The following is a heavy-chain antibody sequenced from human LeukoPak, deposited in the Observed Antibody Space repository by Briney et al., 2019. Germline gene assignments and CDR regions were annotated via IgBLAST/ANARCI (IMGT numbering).Heavy chain of an antibody. V-gene: IGHV1-69*05. CDR3: ARDGHRRYYYDSSGREDAFDI. CDR2: IIPIFGTA. J-gene: IGHJ3*02. Sequence: SVKVSCKASGGTFSSYAISWVRQAPGQGLEWMGGIIPIFGTANYAQKLQGRVTMTTDTSTSTVYMEVRSLRSDDTAVYYCARDGHRRYYYDSSGREDAFDIWGQGTMVTVSS. CDR1: GGTFSSYA. D-gene: IGHD3-22*01.